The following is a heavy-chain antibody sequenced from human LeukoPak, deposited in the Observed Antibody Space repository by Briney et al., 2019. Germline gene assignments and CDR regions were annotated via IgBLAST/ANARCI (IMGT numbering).Heavy chain of an antibody. CDR2: ISSSSSYI. CDR3: ARDNPITIFGVVIDY. D-gene: IGHD3-3*01. Sequence: GGSLRLSCAASGFTFSSYSMNWVRQAPGKGLEWVSSISSSSSYIYYADSVKGRFTISRDNSKNTLYLQMNSLRAEDTAVYYCARDNPITIFGVVIDYWGQGTLVTVSS. J-gene: IGHJ4*02. CDR1: GFTFSSYS. V-gene: IGHV3-21*01.